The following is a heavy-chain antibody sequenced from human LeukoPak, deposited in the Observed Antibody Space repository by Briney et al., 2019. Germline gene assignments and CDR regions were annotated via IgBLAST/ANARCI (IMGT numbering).Heavy chain of an antibody. J-gene: IGHJ6*02. Sequence: GASVKVSCKASGYTFTSYYMHWVRQAPGQGLEWMGIINPSGGSTSYAQKFQGRVTMTRDTSTSTVYMELSSLRSEDTAVYYCARALPAFYGSGSYSGRPYYYYYYGMDVWGQGTTVTVSS. CDR3: ARALPAFYGSGSYSGRPYYYYYYGMDV. CDR2: INPSGGST. V-gene: IGHV1-46*01. D-gene: IGHD3-10*01. CDR1: GYTFTSYY.